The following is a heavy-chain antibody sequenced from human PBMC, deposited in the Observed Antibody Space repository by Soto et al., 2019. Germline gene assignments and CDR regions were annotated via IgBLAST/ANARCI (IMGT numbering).Heavy chain of an antibody. CDR1: GGTFSSYA. D-gene: IGHD2-2*01. CDR2: IIPIFGTA. CDR3: ASMPDHYYFDY. V-gene: IGHV1-69*12. J-gene: IGHJ4*02. Sequence: QVQLVQSGAEVKKPESSVKVSCKAFGGTFSSYAISWVRQAPGQGLEWMGGIIPIFGTADYAQKFQGRVTITADESTSTAYMELSSLRSEDTAVYYCASMPDHYYFDYWGQGTLVTVSS.